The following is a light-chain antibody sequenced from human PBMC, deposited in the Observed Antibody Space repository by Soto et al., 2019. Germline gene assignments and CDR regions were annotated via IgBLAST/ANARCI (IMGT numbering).Light chain of an antibody. V-gene: IGKV3-20*01. Sequence: ELVLTQSPVALSLSSGERATLSCRASQSVSSTLLTWYQQKPGQAPRLLIYGVSSRATGIPDRFSGSGSGTDFTLTTSRVEPEDFAVYFGQHYGDSSWTFGQGSRVEIK. CDR1: QSVSSTL. CDR3: QHYGDSSWT. J-gene: IGKJ1*01. CDR2: GVS.